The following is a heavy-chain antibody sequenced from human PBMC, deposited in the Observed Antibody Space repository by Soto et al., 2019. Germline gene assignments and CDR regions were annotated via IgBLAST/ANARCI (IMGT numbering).Heavy chain of an antibody. D-gene: IGHD6-13*01. CDR3: ARDGYSSSWYVLGPEAHYYGMDV. CDR2: INPSGGST. CDR1: GYTFTSYY. Sequence: GASVKVSCKASGYTFTSYYMHWVRQAPGQGLEWMGIINPSGGSTSYAQKFQGRVTMTRDTSTSTVYMELSSLRSEDTAVYYCARDGYSSSWYVLGPEAHYYGMDVWGQGTTDTVSS. V-gene: IGHV1-46*01. J-gene: IGHJ6*02.